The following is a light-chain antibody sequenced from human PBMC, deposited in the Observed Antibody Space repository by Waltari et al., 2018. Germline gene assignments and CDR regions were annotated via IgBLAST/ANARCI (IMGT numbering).Light chain of an antibody. CDR3: QTGGHGTWV. V-gene: IGLV4-69*02. J-gene: IGLJ3*02. CDR2: VNSDGSH. Sequence: QLVLTQSPSASASLGASVRLTCTLSSGHSSNIIAWHQQQPEKSPRYLMKVNSDGSHSKGDGIPDRFSGSGSGAERYLTISSVQSEDEADYYCQTGGHGTWVFGGGTKLTVL. CDR1: SGHSSNI.